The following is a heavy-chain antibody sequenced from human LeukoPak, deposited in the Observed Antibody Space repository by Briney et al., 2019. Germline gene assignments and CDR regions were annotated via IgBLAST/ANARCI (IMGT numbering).Heavy chain of an antibody. CDR3: ARTGGDDTGYYYYGMDV. CDR1: GGSISSSSYY. J-gene: IGHJ6*02. Sequence: SETLSLTCTVSGGSISSSSYYWGWIRQPPGKGLEWIGSIYYSGSTYYNPSLKSRVTISVDTSKNQFSLKLSPVTAADTAVYYCARTGGDDTGYYYYGMDVWGQGTTVTVSS. CDR2: IYYSGST. D-gene: IGHD3-16*01. V-gene: IGHV4-39*01.